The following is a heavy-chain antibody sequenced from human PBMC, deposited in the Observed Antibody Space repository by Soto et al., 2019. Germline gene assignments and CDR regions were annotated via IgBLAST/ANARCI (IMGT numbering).Heavy chain of an antibody. Sequence: SETLSLTCTVSGGSISSYYWSWIRQPPGKGLEWIGYTYYSGSTNYNPSLKSRVTISVDTSKNQFSLKLSSVTAADTAVYYCARNFSVDYFDYWGQGALVTVSS. J-gene: IGHJ4*02. CDR1: GGSISSYY. CDR2: TYYSGST. V-gene: IGHV4-59*01. CDR3: ARNFSVDYFDY.